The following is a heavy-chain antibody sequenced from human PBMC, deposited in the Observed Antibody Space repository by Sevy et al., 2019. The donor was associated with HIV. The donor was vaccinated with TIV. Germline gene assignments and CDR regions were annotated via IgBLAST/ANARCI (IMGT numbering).Heavy chain of an antibody. V-gene: IGHV3-11*01. CDR1: GFTFSDFY. CDR2: ISDSGHIK. J-gene: IGHJ4*02. D-gene: IGHD3-16*01. CDR3: VRGGGRIHDFDY. Sequence: GGSLRLSCAASGFTFSDFYMSWIRQVPGKGLEWVSYISDSGHIKHYEDSVKGRFLISRDNAHNTVHLQMNSLTAEDTADYYCVRGGGRIHDFDYWGRGTLVTVSS.